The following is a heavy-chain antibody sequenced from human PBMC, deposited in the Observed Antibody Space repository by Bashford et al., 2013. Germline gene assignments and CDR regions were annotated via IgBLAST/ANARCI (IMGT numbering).Heavy chain of an antibody. V-gene: IGHV3-30-3*01. J-gene: IGHJ4*02. D-gene: IGHD3-16*01. Sequence: GSLRLSCAASGFTFSSYAMHWVRQAPGKGLEWVAVISYDGSNKYYADSVKGRFTISRDNSKNTLYLQMNSLRAEDTAVYYCATSPLLDYGGLEGAVDYWGQGTLVTVSS. CDR1: GFTFSSYA. CDR3: ATSPLLDYGGLEGAVDY. CDR2: ISYDGSNK.